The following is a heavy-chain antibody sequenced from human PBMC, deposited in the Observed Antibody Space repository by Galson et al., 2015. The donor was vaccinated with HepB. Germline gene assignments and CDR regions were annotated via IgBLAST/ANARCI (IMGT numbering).Heavy chain of an antibody. D-gene: IGHD2-2*01. J-gene: IGHJ3*02. V-gene: IGHV1-69*01. CDR1: GGTFSSYA. CDR2: IIPIFGTA. CDR3: ARGRELVVVPAAIDAFDI. Sequence: CKASGGTFSSYAISWVRQAPGQGLEWMGGIIPIFGTANYAQKFQGRVTITADESTSTAYMELSSLRSEDTAVYYCARGRELVVVPAAIDAFDIWGQGTMVTVSS.